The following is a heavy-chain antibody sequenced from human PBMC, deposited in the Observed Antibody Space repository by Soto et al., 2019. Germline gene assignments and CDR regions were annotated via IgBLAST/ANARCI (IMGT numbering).Heavy chain of an antibody. V-gene: IGHV3-49*03. Sequence: GGSLRLSCTPSGFTFGAYGLSWFRQAPGKGLEWVGFTRGKAYGGTTEYAASVKGRFTISRDDSKSIAYLQMSSLKTEDTALYYCSRVGSGWDQLTYFDYWGQGTLVTVSS. CDR1: GFTFGAYG. CDR3: SRVGSGWDQLTYFDY. J-gene: IGHJ4*02. D-gene: IGHD6-19*01. CDR2: TRGKAYGGTT.